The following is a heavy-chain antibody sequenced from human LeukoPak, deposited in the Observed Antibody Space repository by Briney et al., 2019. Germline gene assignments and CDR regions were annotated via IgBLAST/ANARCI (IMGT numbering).Heavy chain of an antibody. CDR1: GYTFNSYG. V-gene: IGHV1-18*01. CDR3: ARDYGYGVTVMISDDY. D-gene: IGHD5-12*01. CDR2: ISGYNTNT. J-gene: IGHJ4*02. Sequence: ASVKVSCKASGYTFNSYGINWVRQAHGQGIEWMGWISGYNTNTNYAQKLQGRVTMTTDTSTSTAYMELRSLRSDDTAMYYCARDYGYGVTVMISDDYWGQGTLVTVSS.